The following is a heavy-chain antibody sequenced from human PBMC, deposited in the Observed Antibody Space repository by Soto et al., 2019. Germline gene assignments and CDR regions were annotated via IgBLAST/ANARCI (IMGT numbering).Heavy chain of an antibody. D-gene: IGHD6-6*01. CDR1: GDSVSSNSAA. J-gene: IGHJ6*02. CDR3: ARDSTPTIAALVYYYYYCMDI. V-gene: IGHV6-1*01. Sequence: SQTLSLTCAVSGDSVSSNSAAWNWIRQSPSRGLEWLGKTYYRSKWYNDHAVSVKSRITINPDTSKNQFSLQLNPVTPASTVVYYCARDSTPTIAALVYYYYYCMDIWRQETTVAASS. CDR2: TYYRSKWYN.